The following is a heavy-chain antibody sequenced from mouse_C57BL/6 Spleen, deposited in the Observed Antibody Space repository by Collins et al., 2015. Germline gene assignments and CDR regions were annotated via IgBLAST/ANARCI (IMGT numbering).Heavy chain of an antibody. Sequence: DVQLVESGGGLVQPGGSRKLSCAASGFTFSSFGMHWVRQAPEKGLEWVAYISSGSSTIYYADTVKGRFTISRDNPKNTLFLQMTSLRSEDTAMYYCARRAWFAYWGQGTLVTVSA. V-gene: IGHV5-17*02. CDR2: ISSGSSTI. J-gene: IGHJ3*01. CDR3: ARRAWFAY. CDR1: GFTFSSFG.